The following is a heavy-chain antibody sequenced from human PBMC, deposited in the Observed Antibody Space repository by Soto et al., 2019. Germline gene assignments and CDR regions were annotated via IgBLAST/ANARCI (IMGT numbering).Heavy chain of an antibody. CDR1: GGTFSSYA. D-gene: IGHD6-13*01. J-gene: IGHJ6*02. CDR3: ARDTSIAAAGTYDSYGRDV. V-gene: IGHV1-69*01. CDR2: IIPIFGTA. Sequence: QVQLVQSGAEVKKPGSSVKVSCKASGGTFSSYAISWVRQAPGQGLEWMGGIIPIFGTANYAQKFQGRVTITAEESTSTAYMEVSSLRSEDTAVYYCARDTSIAAAGTYDSYGRDVWGQGTTVTVSS.